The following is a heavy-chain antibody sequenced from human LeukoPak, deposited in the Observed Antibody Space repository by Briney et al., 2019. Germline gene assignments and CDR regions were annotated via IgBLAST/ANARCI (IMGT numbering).Heavy chain of an antibody. V-gene: IGHV1-69*05. J-gene: IGHJ3*02. CDR1: GGTFSSYA. CDR3: AREDGYNFSPYGAFDI. D-gene: IGHD5-24*01. Sequence: SVKVSCKASGGTFSSYAISWVRQAPGQGLEWMGGIIPIFGTANYAQKFQGRVTITTDESTSTAYMELSSLSSEDTAVYYCAREDGYNFSPYGAFDIWGQGTMVTVSS. CDR2: IIPIFGTA.